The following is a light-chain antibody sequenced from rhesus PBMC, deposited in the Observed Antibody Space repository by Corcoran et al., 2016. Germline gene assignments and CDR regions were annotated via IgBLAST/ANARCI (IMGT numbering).Light chain of an antibody. J-gene: IGKJ2*01. Sequence: DIQMTQSPSSLSASVGDTVTITCRASQGISSYLNWFQQKPGKAPKLLIYAASSLESGVPSRFSGSGSGTEFTLTVSSLQPEDFAAYYCLQHNSYPDNFGQGTKVEIK. CDR2: AAS. CDR3: LQHNSYPDN. CDR1: QGISSY. V-gene: IGKV1-28*01.